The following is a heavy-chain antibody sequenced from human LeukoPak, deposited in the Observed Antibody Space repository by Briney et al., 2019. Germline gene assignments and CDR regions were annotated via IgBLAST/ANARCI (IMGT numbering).Heavy chain of an antibody. Sequence: GESLRLSCAASGFTFSSYSMKWVRQAPGKGLEWVSSICSSCSTIHYADSVKGRFTTARDNAKNSLYLQMNSLRAEDTAVYYCARDGVDCGGDCYSDFWGQGALVTVS. CDR2: ICSSCSTI. CDR1: GFTFSSYS. CDR3: ARDGVDCGGDCYSDF. V-gene: IGHV3-21*01. D-gene: IGHD2-21*02. J-gene: IGHJ4*02.